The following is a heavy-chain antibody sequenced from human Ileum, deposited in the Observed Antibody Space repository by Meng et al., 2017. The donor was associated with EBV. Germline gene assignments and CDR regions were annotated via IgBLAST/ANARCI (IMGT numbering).Heavy chain of an antibody. Sequence: QVQLQGSGPGLMKPSETLALTCSVSNGSVSSYGYYWTWIRQPPGKGLEWIGYMSYTGSTNYKSTLKSRVTISVDKSKNQFSLKLSSVTAADTAVYYCARERGGGDRGIQWGQGTLVTVSS. V-gene: IGHV4-61*08. J-gene: IGHJ4*02. CDR3: ARERGGGDRGIQ. CDR2: MSYTGST. CDR1: NGSVSSYGYY. D-gene: IGHD2-21*02.